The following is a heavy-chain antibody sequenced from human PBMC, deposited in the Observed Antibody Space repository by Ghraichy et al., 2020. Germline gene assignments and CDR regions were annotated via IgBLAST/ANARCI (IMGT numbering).Heavy chain of an antibody. Sequence: GGSLRLSCTASGFTFGDYAMSWFRQAPGKGLEWVGFIRSKAYGGTTEYAASVKGRFTISRDDSKSIAYLQMNSLKTEDTAVYYCTREGKWELYAFDIWGQGTMVTVSS. CDR1: GFTFGDYA. D-gene: IGHD1-26*01. CDR3: TREGKWELYAFDI. J-gene: IGHJ3*02. V-gene: IGHV3-49*03. CDR2: IRSKAYGGTT.